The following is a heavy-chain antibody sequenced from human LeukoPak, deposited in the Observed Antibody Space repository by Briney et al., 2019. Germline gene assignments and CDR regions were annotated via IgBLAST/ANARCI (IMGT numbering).Heavy chain of an antibody. D-gene: IGHD5-24*01. J-gene: IGHJ6*02. CDR3: ACEMATNRLDV. CDR2: IISILGIA. CDR1: GGTFSIYA. V-gene: IGHV1-69*04. Sequence: SVTVSFKGSGGTFSIYAISWVRQAPGQGREWMGRIISILGIANYAQKFQGRVTITADKSTSTAYMELSSLRSEDTAVYYCACEMATNRLDVWGQGTTVTVSS.